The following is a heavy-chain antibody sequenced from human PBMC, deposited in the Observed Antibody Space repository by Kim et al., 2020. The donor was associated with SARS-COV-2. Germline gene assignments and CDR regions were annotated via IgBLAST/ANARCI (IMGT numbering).Heavy chain of an antibody. J-gene: IGHJ6*02. D-gene: IGHD5-12*01. CDR1: GYTFTSYY. CDR3: ARGGSSGYGRYGMDV. CDR2: IHPSSGTT. Sequence: ASVKVSCKASGYTFTSYYMHWVRQAPGQGLEWMGIIHPSSGTTTYAQKFQGRVTMTRDTSTTTVYMELSSLRSEDTAVYYCARGGSSGYGRYGMDVWGQGTTVTVSS. V-gene: IGHV1-46*01.